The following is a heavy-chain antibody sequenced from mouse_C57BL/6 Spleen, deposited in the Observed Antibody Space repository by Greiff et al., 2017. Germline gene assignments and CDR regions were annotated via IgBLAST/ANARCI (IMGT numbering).Heavy chain of an antibody. CDR3: ARSGLRPFAY. Sequence: QVQLQQPGAELVKPGASVKVSCKASGYTFTSYWMHWVKQRPGQGLAWIGRIHPSDSDTNYNQKFKGKATITADTSSNTAYLQLSSLTSEDTAVYYCARSGLRPFAYWGQGTLVTVSA. CDR1: GYTFTSYW. CDR2: IHPSDSDT. V-gene: IGHV1-74*01. J-gene: IGHJ3*01. D-gene: IGHD2-4*01.